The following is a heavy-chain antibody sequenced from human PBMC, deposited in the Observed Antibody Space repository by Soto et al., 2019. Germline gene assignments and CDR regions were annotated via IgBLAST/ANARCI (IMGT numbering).Heavy chain of an antibody. J-gene: IGHJ4*02. D-gene: IGHD3-3*01. V-gene: IGHV3-30*18. Sequence: QVQLVESGGGVVQPGRSLRLSCAASGFTFSSYGMHWVRQAPGKGLEWVAVISYDGSNKYYADSVKGRFTISRDNSKNTLYLQMNSLRAEDTAVYYCAKQDFWSGYYLDYWGQGTLVTVSS. CDR3: AKQDFWSGYYLDY. CDR2: ISYDGSNK. CDR1: GFTFSSYG.